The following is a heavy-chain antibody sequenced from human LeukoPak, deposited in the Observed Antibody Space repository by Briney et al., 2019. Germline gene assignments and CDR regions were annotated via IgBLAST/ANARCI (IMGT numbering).Heavy chain of an antibody. CDR2: INPNSGGT. D-gene: IGHD6-19*01. V-gene: IGHV1-2*06. Sequence: GASVKVSCKASGYTFTGYYMHWVRQAPGQGLEWMGRINPNSGGTNYAQKFQGRVTMTRDTSISTAYMELSRLRSDDTAVYYCARYSSVRNAFDIWGQGTMVTVSS. CDR3: ARYSSVRNAFDI. J-gene: IGHJ3*02. CDR1: GYTFTGYY.